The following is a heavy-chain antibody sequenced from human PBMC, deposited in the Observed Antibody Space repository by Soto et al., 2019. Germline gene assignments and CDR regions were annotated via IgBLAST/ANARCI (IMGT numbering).Heavy chain of an antibody. D-gene: IGHD2-15*01. J-gene: IGHJ6*02. CDR1: GFSLSTSGVG. CDR2: IYWDEDK. Sequence: QITLKESGPTLVKPTQTLTLTCTFSGFSLSTSGVGVSWIRQPPGKALEWLALIYWDEDKRYSPFLGGRLTITKDTSPNEVVLTMTNMDPVDTGTYYCAHKGGRGAAMDVWGQGTTVTVSS. CDR3: AHKGGRGAAMDV. V-gene: IGHV2-5*02.